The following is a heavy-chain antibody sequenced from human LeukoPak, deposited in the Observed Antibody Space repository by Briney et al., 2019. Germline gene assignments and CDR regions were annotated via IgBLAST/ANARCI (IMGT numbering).Heavy chain of an antibody. Sequence: SETLSLTCTVSGGSISSSSYYWGWIRQPPGKGLEWIGSIYYSGSTYYNPSLKSRVTISVDTSKNQFSLKLSSVTAADTAVYYCASQKYYPKLAWFDPWGQGTLVTVSS. V-gene: IGHV4-39*01. CDR2: IYYSGST. J-gene: IGHJ5*02. CDR1: GGSISSSSYY. D-gene: IGHD1-1*01. CDR3: ASQKYYPKLAWFDP.